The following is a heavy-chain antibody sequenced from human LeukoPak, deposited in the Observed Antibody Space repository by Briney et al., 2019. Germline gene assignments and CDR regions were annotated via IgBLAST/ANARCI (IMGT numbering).Heavy chain of an antibody. V-gene: IGHV4-4*07. CDR1: GGSISSSY. Sequence: SETLSLTCTVSGGSISSSYWSWIRQPAGKGLEWIGRIYTSGSTNYNPSLKSRVTMSVDTSKNQFSLKLSSVTAADTAVYYCARSRIYDYVWGSYRKGDAFDIWGQGTMVTVSS. CDR2: IYTSGST. D-gene: IGHD3-16*02. J-gene: IGHJ3*02. CDR3: ARSRIYDYVWGSYRKGDAFDI.